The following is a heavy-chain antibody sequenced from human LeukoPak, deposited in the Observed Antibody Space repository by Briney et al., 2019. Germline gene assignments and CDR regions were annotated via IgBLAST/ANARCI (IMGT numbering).Heavy chain of an antibody. CDR1: GYTFTSYA. Sequence: ASVKVSCKASGYTFTSYAMNWVRQAPGQGLEWMGWINTNTGNPTYAQGFTGRFVFSLDTSVSTAYLQIGSLKAEDTAVYYCARDGSLLEWLFYQGYYFDYWGQGTLVTVSS. CDR3: ARDGSLLEWLFYQGYYFDY. V-gene: IGHV7-4-1*01. J-gene: IGHJ4*02. CDR2: INTNTGNP. D-gene: IGHD3-3*01.